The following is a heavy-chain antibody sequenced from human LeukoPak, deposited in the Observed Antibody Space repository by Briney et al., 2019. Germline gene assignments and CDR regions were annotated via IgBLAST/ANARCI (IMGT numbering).Heavy chain of an antibody. V-gene: IGHV3-9*01. CDR2: ISWNSGSI. D-gene: IGHD2-21*01. J-gene: IGHJ4*02. CDR1: GFTFDDYA. Sequence: GGSLRLSCAASGFTFDDYAMHWVRQAPGKGLEGVSGISWNSGSIGYADSVKGRFTISRDNAKNSLYLQMNSLRAEDTALYYCAKDISYSVGNYFDYWGQGTLVTVSS. CDR3: AKDISYSVGNYFDY.